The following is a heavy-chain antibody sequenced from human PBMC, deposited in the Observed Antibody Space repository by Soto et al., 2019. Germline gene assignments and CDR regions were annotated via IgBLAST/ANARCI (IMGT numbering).Heavy chain of an antibody. CDR3: AQNTITSLYYYYYGMDV. J-gene: IGHJ6*02. D-gene: IGHD5-12*01. CDR1: GGTFSSYA. Sequence: QVQLVQSGAEVKKPGSSVKVSCKASGGTFSSYAISWVRQAPGQGLEWMGGIIPIFGTAHYAQKFQGRVTITADESTSTAYMELSSLRSEDTAVYYCAQNTITSLYYYYYGMDVWGQGTTVTVSS. CDR2: IIPIFGTA. V-gene: IGHV1-69*01.